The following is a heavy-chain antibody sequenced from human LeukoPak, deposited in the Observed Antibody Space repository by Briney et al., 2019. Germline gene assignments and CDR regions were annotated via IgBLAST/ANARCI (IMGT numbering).Heavy chain of an antibody. D-gene: IGHD3-10*01. CDR2: IYWDDDK. J-gene: IGHJ4*02. Sequence: SGPTLVNPTPTLTLTCTFSGFSLTTSGVGVGWIRQPPVKALEWLALIYWDDDKRYSPSLKSRLTITKDTSNNQVVLTMTNMDPVDTATYYCAQADIVRGVSTFDYWGQGTLITVSS. CDR1: GFSLTTSGVG. CDR3: AQADIVRGVSTFDY. V-gene: IGHV2-5*02.